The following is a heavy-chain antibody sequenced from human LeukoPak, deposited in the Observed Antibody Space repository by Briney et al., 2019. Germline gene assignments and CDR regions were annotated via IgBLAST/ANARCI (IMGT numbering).Heavy chain of an antibody. V-gene: IGHV3-30*19. CDR1: GFTFITYG. Sequence: GGSLRLSCAASGFTFITYGMHWVRQAPGKGLEWVAVLSYDGSEENYGESVKGRFTISRDNSKNTVFLQMNSLRDDDTAVYYCSRGAYGSSYSYLDYWGQGTLVTVSS. D-gene: IGHD6-6*01. CDR3: SRGAYGSSYSYLDY. CDR2: LSYDGSEE. J-gene: IGHJ4*02.